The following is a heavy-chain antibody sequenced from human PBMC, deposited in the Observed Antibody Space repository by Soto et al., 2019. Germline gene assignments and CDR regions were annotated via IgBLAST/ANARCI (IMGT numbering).Heavy chain of an antibody. CDR3: ARAYWASSAAFDI. CDR2: IYYSGST. J-gene: IGHJ3*02. D-gene: IGHD2-15*01. Sequence: SETLSLTCTVSGGSVSSGSYYWSWIRQPPGKGLEWIGYIYYSGSTKYNPSLKSRVTISLDTSKNQFSLKLSSVTAADTAVYYCARAYWASSAAFDICGQGTLVTVSS. CDR1: GGSVSSGSYY. V-gene: IGHV4-61*01.